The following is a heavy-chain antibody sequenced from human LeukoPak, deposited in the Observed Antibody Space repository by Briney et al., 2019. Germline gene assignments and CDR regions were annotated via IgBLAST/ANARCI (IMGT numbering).Heavy chain of an antibody. D-gene: IGHD6-13*01. V-gene: IGHV3-66*01. CDR2: IYSGGST. Sequence: GGSLRLSCAASGFTVSSNYMSWVRQAPGKGLEWVSVIYSGGSTYYADSVKGRFTISRDNSKNTLYLQTNSLRAEDTAVYYCARDLRIAAAGTRGYYGMDVWGQGTTVTVSS. CDR1: GFTVSSNY. CDR3: ARDLRIAAAGTRGYYGMDV. J-gene: IGHJ6*02.